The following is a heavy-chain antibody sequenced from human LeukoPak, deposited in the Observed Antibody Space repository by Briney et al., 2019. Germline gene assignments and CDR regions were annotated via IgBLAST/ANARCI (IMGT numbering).Heavy chain of an antibody. D-gene: IGHD2-21*02. CDR2: IIPIFGTA. V-gene: IGHV1-69*06. CDR1: GGTFSSYA. Sequence: VASVKVSCKASGGTFSSYAISWVRHAPGQGLEWMGRIIPIFGTANYAQKFQGRVTITADKSTSTAYMELSSLRSEDTAVYYCAGEGRAVVTAISPGYYMDVWGKGTTVTVSS. J-gene: IGHJ6*03. CDR3: AGEGRAVVTAISPGYYMDV.